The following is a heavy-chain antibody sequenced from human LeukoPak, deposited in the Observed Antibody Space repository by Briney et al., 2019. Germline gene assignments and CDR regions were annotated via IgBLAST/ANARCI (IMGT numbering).Heavy chain of an antibody. D-gene: IGHD6-19*01. V-gene: IGHV1-18*01. CDR2: ISAYNGNT. CDR3: ARDLEAVAGSEFDY. Sequence: GASVKVSCKASGYTFTSYGISWVRQAPGQGLEWMGWISAYNGNTDYAQKLQGRVTMTTDTSTSTAYMELRSLRSDDTAVYYCARDLEAVAGSEFDYWGQGTLVTVSS. CDR1: GYTFTSYG. J-gene: IGHJ4*02.